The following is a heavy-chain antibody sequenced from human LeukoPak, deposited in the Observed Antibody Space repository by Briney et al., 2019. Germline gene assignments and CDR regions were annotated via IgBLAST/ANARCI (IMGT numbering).Heavy chain of an antibody. CDR3: AKVSPNSSGWYLPCFDY. V-gene: IGHV3-23*01. D-gene: IGHD6-19*01. CDR2: TSGSGGST. CDR1: GFTFSSYA. J-gene: IGHJ4*02. Sequence: GGSLRLSCAASGFTFSSYAMSWVRQAPGKGLEWVSVTSGSGGSTYYADSVKGRFTISRDNSKNTLYLQMNSLRAEDTAVYYCAKVSPNSSGWYLPCFDYWGQGTLVTISS.